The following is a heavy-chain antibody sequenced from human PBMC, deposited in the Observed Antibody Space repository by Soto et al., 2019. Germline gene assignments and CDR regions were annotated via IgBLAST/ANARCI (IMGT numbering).Heavy chain of an antibody. CDR1: GFTFSSYA. D-gene: IGHD3-3*01. CDR3: ANQLPTDYDFWSGPTNDAFDI. Sequence: PGGSLRLSCAASGFTFSSYAMSWVRQAPGKGLEWVSAISGSGGSTYYADSVKGRFTISRDNSKNTLYLQMNSLRAEDTAVYYCANQLPTDYDFWSGPTNDAFDIWGQGTMVTVSS. J-gene: IGHJ3*02. V-gene: IGHV3-23*01. CDR2: ISGSGGST.